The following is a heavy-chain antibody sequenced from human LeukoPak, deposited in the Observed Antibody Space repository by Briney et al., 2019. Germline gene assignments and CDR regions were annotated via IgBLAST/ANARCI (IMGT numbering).Heavy chain of an antibody. CDR1: GFTFSSHG. J-gene: IGHJ1*01. CDR3: AKESGSRSYGAYFPH. CDR2: ISYDGSTK. Sequence: GRSLRLSCAASGFTFSSHGMQWVRQAPGKGLEWVAVISYDGSTKYYADSVKGRFTISRDNSKSTLYLQMNSLRAEDTAVYYCAKESGSRSYGAYFPHWGQGTLVTVSS. V-gene: IGHV3-30*18. D-gene: IGHD6-13*01.